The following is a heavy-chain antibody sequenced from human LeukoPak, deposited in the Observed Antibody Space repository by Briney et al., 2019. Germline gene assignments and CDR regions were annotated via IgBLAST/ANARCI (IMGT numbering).Heavy chain of an antibody. CDR3: ARDAKYYYGSRTYFFFEY. Sequence: SETLSLTCTVSGGSFSTYYWSWIRQPAGKGLEWIGHIYTSGTTNYNPSLKSRVTMSLDTSKNQFSLKLSSVTAADTAIYYCARDAKYYYGSRTYFFFEYWGQGTLLTVSS. V-gene: IGHV4-4*07. J-gene: IGHJ4*02. CDR2: IYTSGTT. D-gene: IGHD3-10*01. CDR1: GGSFSTYY.